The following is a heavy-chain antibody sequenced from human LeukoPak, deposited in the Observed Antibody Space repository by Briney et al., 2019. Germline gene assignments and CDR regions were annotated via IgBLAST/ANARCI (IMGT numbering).Heavy chain of an antibody. CDR1: RGTLSSYA. Sequence: SVQESCKASRGTLSSYAISGVRQAPGQEVEWMGGIIPIFGTAHYAQRFQGKGTITTDESTSTAYMELSSLRSEDTAEYYCASRFLGHYYYYYMDVWGKGTTVTVSS. J-gene: IGHJ6*03. V-gene: IGHV1-69*05. CDR3: ASRFLGHYYYYYMDV. CDR2: IIPIFGTA. D-gene: IGHD3-16*01.